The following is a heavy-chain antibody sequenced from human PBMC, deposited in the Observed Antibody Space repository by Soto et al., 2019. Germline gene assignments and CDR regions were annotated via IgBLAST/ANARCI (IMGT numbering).Heavy chain of an antibody. D-gene: IGHD1-1*01. CDR1: GDSISSADYY. CDR2: IFYSGTT. V-gene: IGHV4-30-4*01. J-gene: IGHJ6*02. Sequence: QVQLQESGPGLVRPSQTLSLTCTVSGDSISSADYYWSWIRQTTGKCLEWIGHIFYSGTTYYNPSLKSRLTISVDTSKNHFSLRLTSVTAADTAVYYCARDLWVEPELYYYGMDVWGQGTTVTVSS. CDR3: ARDLWVEPELYYYGMDV.